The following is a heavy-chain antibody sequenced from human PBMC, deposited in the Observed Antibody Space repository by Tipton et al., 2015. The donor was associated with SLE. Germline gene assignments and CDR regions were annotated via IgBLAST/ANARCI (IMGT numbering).Heavy chain of an antibody. Sequence: TLSLTCIVSGGSISSYYWSWIRQPAGKGLEWIGRIYTSGSTNYNPSLKSRVTMSVDTSKNQFSLKLSSVTAADTAVYYCAREPAPGDYYYYYGMDVWGQGATVTVSS. CDR3: AREPAPGDYYYYYGMDV. CDR1: GGSISSYY. J-gene: IGHJ6*02. V-gene: IGHV4-4*07. D-gene: IGHD1-26*01. CDR2: IYTSGST.